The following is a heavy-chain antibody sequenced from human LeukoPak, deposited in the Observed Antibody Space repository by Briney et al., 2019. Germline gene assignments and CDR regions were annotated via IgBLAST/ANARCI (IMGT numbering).Heavy chain of an antibody. J-gene: IGHJ4*02. D-gene: IGHD6-19*01. V-gene: IGHV3-7*01. CDR1: AFTSSTYW. CDR3: AGGGGWLIDY. Sequence: PGGSLRLSCTASAFTSSTYWMTWVRQAPGKGLEWVATIKEDGGQKYYVDSVKGRFTISRDNAKKSLYLQMNTLRVEDTAVYFCAGGGGWLIDYWGQGTLVTVSS. CDR2: IKEDGGQK.